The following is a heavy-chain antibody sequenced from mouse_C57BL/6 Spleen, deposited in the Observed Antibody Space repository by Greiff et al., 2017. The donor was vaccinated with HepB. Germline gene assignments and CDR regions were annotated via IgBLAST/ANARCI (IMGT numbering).Heavy chain of an antibody. CDR3: ARNRDYDYDGTTMDY. D-gene: IGHD2-4*01. J-gene: IGHJ4*01. V-gene: IGHV2-2*01. Sequence: VKLQESGPGLVQPSQSLSITCTVSGFSFTSYGVHWVRQSPGKGLEWLGVIWSGGSTDYNAAFISRLSIIKDNSKSKVIFKMNSLQADDTAIDYWARNRDYDYDGTTMDYWGQGTSVTVSS. CDR2: IWSGGST. CDR1: GFSFTSYG.